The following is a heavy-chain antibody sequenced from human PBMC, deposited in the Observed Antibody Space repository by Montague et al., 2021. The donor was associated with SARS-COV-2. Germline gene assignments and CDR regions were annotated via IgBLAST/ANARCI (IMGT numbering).Heavy chain of an antibody. CDR3: ARTDSISSWFGAKKWFDP. CDR2: INHSGST. V-gene: IGHV4-34*01. Sequence: SETLSLTCAVYGGSFSAYYWSWIRQPPGKGLEWIGEINHSGSTNYNPSLKSRVTISVDTSKNQFSLKLSSVTAADTAVYYCARTDSISSWFGAKKWFDPWGQGTLVTVSS. CDR1: GGSFSAYY. D-gene: IGHD6-13*01. J-gene: IGHJ5*02.